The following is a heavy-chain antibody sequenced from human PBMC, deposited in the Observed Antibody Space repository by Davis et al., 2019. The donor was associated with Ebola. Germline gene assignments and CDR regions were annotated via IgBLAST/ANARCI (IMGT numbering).Heavy chain of an antibody. D-gene: IGHD3-10*01. Sequence: GGSLRPSCAASGFTFSAYYMSWIRQAPGKGLEWVSYISSSGSTIYYADSVKGRFAISRDNSKNTLSLQMDSLRADDTAAYYYARDGIATVPYYGYFDYWSQGTLVTVSS. CDR2: ISSSGSTI. V-gene: IGHV3-11*04. J-gene: IGHJ4*02. CDR3: ARDGIATVPYYGYFDY. CDR1: GFTFSAYY.